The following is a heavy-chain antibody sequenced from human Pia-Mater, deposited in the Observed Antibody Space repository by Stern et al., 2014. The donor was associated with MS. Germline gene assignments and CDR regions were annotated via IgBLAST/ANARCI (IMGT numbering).Heavy chain of an antibody. CDR1: GYTFTRYD. J-gene: IGHJ4*02. CDR2: MNPDSGDT. D-gene: IGHD1-7*01. V-gene: IGHV1-8*01. CDR3: TRGPRT. Sequence: QVQLVQSGAEVEKPGASGKVSCRASGYTFTRYDIHWVRRASGQGLEWMGWMNPDSGDTGIAQKFQARVSMTRDPSTSTAYLELHSLKSEDTAVYYCTRGPRTWGRGTLVTVSS.